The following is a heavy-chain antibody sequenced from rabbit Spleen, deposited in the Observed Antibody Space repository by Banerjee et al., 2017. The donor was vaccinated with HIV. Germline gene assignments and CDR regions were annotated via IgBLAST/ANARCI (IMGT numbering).Heavy chain of an antibody. CDR1: AFSFSSSYW. J-gene: IGHJ4*01. CDR3: ARECDSSNNNGFTL. D-gene: IGHD8-1*01. Sequence: SLEVSGGDLVENGPSLTLTCTASAFSFSSSYWISWFRQAPGKGLEWIGCIYTGSSSTDYASWAKGRFAFSKTSSTTVTLQMTSLTAADTATYFCARECDSSNNNGFTLWGPGTLVTVS. V-gene: IGHV1S40*01. CDR2: IYTGSSST.